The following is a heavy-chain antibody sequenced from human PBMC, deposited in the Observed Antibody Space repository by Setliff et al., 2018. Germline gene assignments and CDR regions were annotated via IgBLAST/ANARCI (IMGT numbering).Heavy chain of an antibody. V-gene: IGHV2-5*02. CDR2: IYWDDDK. CDR3: AHRRVGNYDSSGNYHSYFDY. Sequence: GPTLVNPTQTLTLTCTFSGFSLTTTRVAVGWIRQPPGKALEWLALIYWDDDKRYTYSPSLKTRLTVSRDTYRNQVVLTMANMDPVDTATYYCAHRRVGNYDSSGNYHSYFDYWGQGILVTVS. J-gene: IGHJ4*02. D-gene: IGHD3-22*01. CDR1: GFSLTTTRVA.